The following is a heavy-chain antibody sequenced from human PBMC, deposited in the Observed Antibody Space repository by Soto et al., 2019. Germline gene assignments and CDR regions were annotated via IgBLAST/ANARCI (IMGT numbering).Heavy chain of an antibody. J-gene: IGHJ5*02. V-gene: IGHV5-10-1*01. Sequence: GESLKISCKGSGYSFTSYSISWVRQMPGKGLEWMGRIDPSDSYTNYSPSFQGHVTISADKSISTAYLQWSSLKASDTAMYYCARQGITMNWFDPWGQGTLVTVSS. CDR1: GYSFTSYS. D-gene: IGHD3-3*01. CDR2: IDPSDSYT. CDR3: ARQGITMNWFDP.